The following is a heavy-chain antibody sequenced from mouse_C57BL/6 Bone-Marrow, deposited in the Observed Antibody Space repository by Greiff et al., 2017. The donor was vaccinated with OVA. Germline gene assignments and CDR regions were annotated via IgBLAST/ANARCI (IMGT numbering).Heavy chain of an antibody. CDR2: IYPGDGDT. CDR3: ARGPTVAPFDY. V-gene: IGHV1-82*01. CDR1: GYAFSSSW. Sequence: QVQLKQSGPELVKPGASVKISCKASGYAFSSSWMNWVKQRPGKGLEWIGRIYPGDGDTNYNGKFKGKATLTADKSSSTAYMQLSSLTSEDSAVYFCARGPTVAPFDYWGQGTTLTVSS. J-gene: IGHJ2*01. D-gene: IGHD1-1*01.